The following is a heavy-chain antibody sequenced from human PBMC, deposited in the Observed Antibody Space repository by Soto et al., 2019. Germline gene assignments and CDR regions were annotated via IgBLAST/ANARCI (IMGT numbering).Heavy chain of an antibody. CDR2: IVVGSGNT. D-gene: IGHD6-13*01. J-gene: IGHJ6*02. Sequence: QMQLVQSGPEVKKPGTSVKVSCKASGFTFTSSAVQWVRQARGQRLEWIGWIVVGSGNTNYAQKFQERVTFTGDRSTRTAYMELSSLRSEDTAVYYCAAERGGGSSLHYGMDVWGQGTTVTVSS. CDR3: AAERGGGSSLHYGMDV. V-gene: IGHV1-58*01. CDR1: GFTFTSSA.